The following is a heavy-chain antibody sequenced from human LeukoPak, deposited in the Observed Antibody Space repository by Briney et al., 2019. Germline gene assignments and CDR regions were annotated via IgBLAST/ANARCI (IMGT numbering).Heavy chain of an antibody. CDR3: AKDFTPPYGSGSYGDAFDI. J-gene: IGHJ3*02. CDR1: GFTFSSYS. V-gene: IGHV3-21*01. Sequence: GGSLRLSCAASGFTFSSYSMNWVRQAPGKVLEWVSSISSSSSYIYYADSVKGRFTISRDNAKNSLYLQMNSLRAEDTAVYYCAKDFTPPYGSGSYGDAFDIWGQGTMVTVSS. CDR2: ISSSSSYI. D-gene: IGHD3-10*01.